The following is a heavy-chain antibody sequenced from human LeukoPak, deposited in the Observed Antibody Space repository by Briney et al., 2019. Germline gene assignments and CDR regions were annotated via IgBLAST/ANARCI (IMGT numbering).Heavy chain of an antibody. CDR3: ARVTGIGYYYYYMDV. D-gene: IGHD1-20*01. J-gene: IGHJ6*03. CDR1: GGSISSYY. Sequence: PSETLSLTCTVSGGSISSYYWSWIRQPPGKGLEWIGYIYHSGSTNYNPSLKSRVTISVDTSKNQFSLKLSSVTAADTAVYYCARVTGIGYYYYYMDVWGKGTTVTVSS. V-gene: IGHV4-59*08. CDR2: IYHSGST.